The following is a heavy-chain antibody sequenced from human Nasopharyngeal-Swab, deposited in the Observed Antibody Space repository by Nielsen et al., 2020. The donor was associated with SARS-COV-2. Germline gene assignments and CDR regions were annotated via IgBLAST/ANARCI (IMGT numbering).Heavy chain of an antibody. V-gene: IGHV3-21*01. D-gene: IGHD3/OR15-3a*01. CDR2: ISSSSSYI. CDR1: GFTFSSYS. Sequence: GESLKISCAASGFTFSSYSMNWVRQAPGKGLEWVSSISSSSSYIYYADSVKGRFTISRDNAKNSLYLQMNSLRAEDTAVYYCARVGGLPFLDWLLSDDYWGRGTLVTVSS. J-gene: IGHJ4*02. CDR3: ARVGGLPFLDWLLSDDY.